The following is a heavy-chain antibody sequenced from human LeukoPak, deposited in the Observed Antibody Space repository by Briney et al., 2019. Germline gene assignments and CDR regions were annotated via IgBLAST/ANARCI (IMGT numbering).Heavy chain of an antibody. CDR1: GFSFSSNW. CDR2: INADGSKK. V-gene: IGHV3-7*01. D-gene: IGHD7-27*01. Sequence: GGSLRLSCAASGFSFSSNWMAWLRQAPGKGLEWVANINADGSKKSYAESVKGRFTISRDNARTSMYLQMDSLRVDDTAVYSGAGWGIKVPIDYWGKELWSPSP. J-gene: IGHJ4*01. CDR3: AGWGIKVPIDY.